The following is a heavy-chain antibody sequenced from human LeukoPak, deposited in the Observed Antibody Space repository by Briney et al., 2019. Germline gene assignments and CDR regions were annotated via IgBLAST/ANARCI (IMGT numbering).Heavy chain of an antibody. Sequence: ASVKVSCKASGYTFTGYYMHWVRQAPGQGLEWMGWINPNSGGTNYAQKFQGRVIMTLDTSISTAYMELSGLRSDDTAIYYCARYFCPNGLCSHFDYWGQGTLVTVSS. J-gene: IGHJ4*02. D-gene: IGHD2-8*01. V-gene: IGHV1-2*02. CDR1: GYTFTGYY. CDR3: ARYFCPNGLCSHFDY. CDR2: INPNSGGT.